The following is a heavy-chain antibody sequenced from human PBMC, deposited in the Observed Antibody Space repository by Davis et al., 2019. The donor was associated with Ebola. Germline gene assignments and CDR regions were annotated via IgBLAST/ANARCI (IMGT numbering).Heavy chain of an antibody. CDR1: GFTFSSYG. V-gene: IGHV3-23*01. D-gene: IGHD3-3*01. J-gene: IGHJ4*02. CDR2: ISGSGGTT. Sequence: GGSLRLSCAASGFTFSSYGMHWVRQAPGKGLEWVSAISGSGGTTYYADSVKGRFTISRDNSKNTLYLQMNSLRAEDTAVYYCAKDADFWSGYPFDYWGQGVLVSVSS. CDR3: AKDADFWSGYPFDY.